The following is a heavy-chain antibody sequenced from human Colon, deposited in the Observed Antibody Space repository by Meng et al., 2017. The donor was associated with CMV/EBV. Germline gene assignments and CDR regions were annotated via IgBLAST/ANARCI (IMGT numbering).Heavy chain of an antibody. J-gene: IGHJ6*02. CDR1: GDSVSSNSAA. CDR3: ARWPHPDYYYYYGMDV. CDR2: TYYRSKWYN. D-gene: IGHD5-12*01. Sequence: QNRSLTGAISGDSVSSNSAAWNWIRQSPSRGLEWLGRTYYRSKWYNDYAVSVKSRITINPDTSKNQFSLQLNSVTPEDTAVYYCARWPHPDYYYYYGMDVWGQGTTVTVSS. V-gene: IGHV6-1*01.